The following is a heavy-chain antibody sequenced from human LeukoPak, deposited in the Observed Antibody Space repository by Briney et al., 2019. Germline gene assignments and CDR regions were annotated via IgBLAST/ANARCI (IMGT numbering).Heavy chain of an antibody. CDR3: ARDADSSNEWGPFDP. V-gene: IGHV6-1*01. CDR2: TYYRSKWSS. D-gene: IGHD1-1*01. CDR1: GDSVSSSAS. Sequence: SQTLSLTCPISGDSVSSSASWNWIRQSPSRGLEWLGRTYYRSKWSSDYATSVKSRITINADTSKNQFSLQLSSVIPEDTAVYYCARDADSSNEWGPFDPWGQGTLVTVSS. J-gene: IGHJ5*02.